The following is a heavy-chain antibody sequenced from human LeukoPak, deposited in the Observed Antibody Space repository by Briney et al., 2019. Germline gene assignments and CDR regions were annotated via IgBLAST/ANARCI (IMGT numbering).Heavy chain of an antibody. J-gene: IGHJ5*02. CDR1: GGSFSGYY. CDR2: INHSGST. D-gene: IGHD2-2*01. Sequence: PSETLSLTCAVYGGSFSGYYWSWIRQPPWKGLEWIGEINHSGSTNYNPSLKSRVTISVDTSKNQFSLKLSSVTAADTAVYYCARVGDIVVVPAYNWFDPWGQGTLVTVSS. V-gene: IGHV4-34*01. CDR3: ARVGDIVVVPAYNWFDP.